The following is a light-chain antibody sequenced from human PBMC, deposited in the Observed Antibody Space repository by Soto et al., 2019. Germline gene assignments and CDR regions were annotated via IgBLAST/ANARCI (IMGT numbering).Light chain of an antibody. V-gene: IGKV3-15*01. CDR2: GGS. CDR1: QSVSSN. Sequence: EIVMTQSPATLSLSPGESATLSCRASQSVSSNLAWYQQKTGQAPRLLIYGGSTRATGIPDRFSGSGSGTEFNLTISRLQSEDFAVYYCQQYNNWPMTCGQGTKVDI. J-gene: IGKJ1*01. CDR3: QQYNNWPMT.